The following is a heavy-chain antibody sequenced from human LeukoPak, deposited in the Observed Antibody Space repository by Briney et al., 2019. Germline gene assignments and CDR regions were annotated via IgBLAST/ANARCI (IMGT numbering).Heavy chain of an antibody. J-gene: IGHJ4*02. CDR3: ARRYSQSSSYFDY. CDR2: IYYSGST. Sequence: SETLSLTCTVSGGSISSSSYYWGWIRQPPGKGLEWIGSIYYSGSTYYNPSLKSRVTISVDTSKNQFSLKLSSVTAADTAVYYCARRYSQSSSYFDYWGQGTLVTVSS. CDR1: GGSISSSSYY. D-gene: IGHD3-16*02. V-gene: IGHV4-39*01.